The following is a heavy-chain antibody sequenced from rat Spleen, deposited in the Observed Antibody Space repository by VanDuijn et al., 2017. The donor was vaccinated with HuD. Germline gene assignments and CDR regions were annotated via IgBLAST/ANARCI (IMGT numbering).Heavy chain of an antibody. CDR1: GFTFKNYW. J-gene: IGHJ3*01. CDR2: VSTGGGNI. D-gene: IGHD3-8*01. Sequence: EVQLVESGGGLVQPGRSLKLSCVASGFTFKNYWMTWVRQAPTGGLEWVASVSTGGGNISYRDSVKGRFTISRDYAKSTLYLQMDSLRSEDTATYYCTTYPFAYWGQGTLVTVSS. CDR3: TTYPFAY. V-gene: IGHV5-27*01.